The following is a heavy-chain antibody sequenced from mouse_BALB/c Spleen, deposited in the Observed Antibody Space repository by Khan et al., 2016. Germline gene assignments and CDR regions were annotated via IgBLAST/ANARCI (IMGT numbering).Heavy chain of an antibody. V-gene: IGHV1-19*01. CDR1: GYTFTDYY. CDR2: VNPYNGGT. Sequence: VQLQQSGPELVKPGASVKMSCKASGYTFTDYYMDWVKQSHGESFEWIGRVNPYNGGTSYNQKFKGKATLTVDKSSSTAYMELNSLTSEDSAVYYCARRVTHYYAMDYWGQGTSVTVSS. CDR3: ARRVTHYYAMDY. J-gene: IGHJ4*01. D-gene: IGHD2-2*01.